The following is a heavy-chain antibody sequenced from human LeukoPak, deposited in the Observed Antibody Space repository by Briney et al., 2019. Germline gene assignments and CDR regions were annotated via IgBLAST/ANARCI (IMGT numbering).Heavy chain of an antibody. CDR1: GYTFTSYD. J-gene: IGHJ4*02. D-gene: IGHD6-13*01. Sequence: GASVKVSCKASGYTFTSYDINWVRQATGQGLEWMGWMNPNTGNTGYARKFQGRVTMTRNTAIGTAYMELSSLTSEDTAVYYCARRPRGIAAAGRSFDYWGQGTLVTVSS. V-gene: IGHV1-8*01. CDR2: MNPNTGNT. CDR3: ARRPRGIAAAGRSFDY.